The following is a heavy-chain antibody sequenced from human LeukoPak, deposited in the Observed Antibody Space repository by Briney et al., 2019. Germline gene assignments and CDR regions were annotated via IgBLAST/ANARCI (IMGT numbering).Heavy chain of an antibody. CDR2: INPDSGGT. CDR1: GYTFTDYY. D-gene: IGHD3-3*02. CDR3: ASDTVELAGGWFDP. J-gene: IGHJ5*02. Sequence: ASVKVSCKTSGYTFTDYYIHWVRQAPGQGLEWLGWINPDSGGTNYAQKFQDRVTMTRDTSITTAYMELSRLRSDDSAVYYCASDTVELAGGWFDPWGQGTLVTVSS. V-gene: IGHV1-2*02.